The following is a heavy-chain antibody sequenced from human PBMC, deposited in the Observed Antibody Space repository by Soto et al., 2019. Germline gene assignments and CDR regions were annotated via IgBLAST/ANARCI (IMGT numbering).Heavy chain of an antibody. CDR1: GGSISSYY. CDR2: IYYSGST. CDR3: ARDGGFYYGIDV. Sequence: PSETLSLTCTVSGGSISSYYWSWIRQPPGKGLEWIGYIYYSGSTNYNPSLKSRVTISVDTSKNQFSLKLSSVTAADTAVYYCARDGGFYYGIDVWGQGTTVTVSS. D-gene: IGHD3-3*01. J-gene: IGHJ6*02. V-gene: IGHV4-59*01.